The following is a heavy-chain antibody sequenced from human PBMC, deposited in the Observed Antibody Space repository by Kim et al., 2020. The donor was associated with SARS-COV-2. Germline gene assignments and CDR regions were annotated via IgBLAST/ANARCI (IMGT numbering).Heavy chain of an antibody. V-gene: IGHV1-69*01. Sequence: YAQKFQGRVTITADESTSTAYMELSSLRSEDTAVYYCARGRAAAGTIFDYWGQGTLVTVSS. CDR3: ARGRAAAGTIFDY. J-gene: IGHJ4*02. D-gene: IGHD6-13*01.